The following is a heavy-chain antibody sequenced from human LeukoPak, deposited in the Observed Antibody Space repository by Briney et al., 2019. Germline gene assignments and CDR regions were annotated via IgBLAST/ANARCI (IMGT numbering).Heavy chain of an antibody. CDR3: ARDADRCSSTSCYFDY. CDR1: GGTFSSYA. CDR2: IIPILGIA. V-gene: IGHV1-69*04. D-gene: IGHD2-2*01. Sequence: EASVKVSCKASGGTFSSYAISWVRQAPGQGLEWMGRIIPILGIANYAQKFQGRVTITADKPTSTAYMELSSLRSEDTAVYYCARDADRCSSTSCYFDYWGQGTLVTVSS. J-gene: IGHJ4*02.